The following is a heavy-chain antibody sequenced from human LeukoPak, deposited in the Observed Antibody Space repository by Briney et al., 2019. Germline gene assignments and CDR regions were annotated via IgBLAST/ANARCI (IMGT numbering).Heavy chain of an antibody. CDR3: ARGAAEGLDR. V-gene: IGHV1-3*04. CDR2: INTGNGNT. D-gene: IGHD6-13*01. J-gene: IGHJ5*02. CDR1: GYTFTTYA. Sequence: ASVKVSCKASGYTFTTYAMHWVRQAPGQRPEWMGWINTGNGNTKYSQKFQGRVTISRDTSANTAYMEVSSLRSEDTAVYYCARGAAEGLDRWGQGTLVTVSS.